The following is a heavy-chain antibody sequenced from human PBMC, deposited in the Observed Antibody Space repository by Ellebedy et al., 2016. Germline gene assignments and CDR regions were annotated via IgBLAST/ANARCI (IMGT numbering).Heavy chain of an antibody. D-gene: IGHD3-22*01. Sequence: GGSLRLSCAASGFTFSTSATGWVSQAPGKGLEWVSSISASGGSTYYADSVKGRFTISRDNSKNTLSLQMKNLRAEDTAVYYCVKDMYYYEASGYFDYWGQGTLVTVSS. CDR3: VKDMYYYEASGYFDY. CDR1: GFTFSTSA. J-gene: IGHJ4*02. V-gene: IGHV3-23*01. CDR2: ISASGGST.